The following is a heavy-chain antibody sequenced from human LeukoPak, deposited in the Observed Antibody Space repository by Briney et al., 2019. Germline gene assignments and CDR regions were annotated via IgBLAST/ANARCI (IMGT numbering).Heavy chain of an antibody. J-gene: IGHJ3*02. CDR2: INAGNGNT. CDR1: GYTFTSYA. Sequence: ASVKVSCKASGYTFTSYAMHWVRQAPGQRVEWMGWINAGNGNTKYSQKFQGRVTITRDTFASTAYMELSRLRSEDTAVYYCARKSARDDAFDIWGQGTMVTVSS. D-gene: IGHD3-3*01. CDR3: ARKSARDDAFDI. V-gene: IGHV1-3*01.